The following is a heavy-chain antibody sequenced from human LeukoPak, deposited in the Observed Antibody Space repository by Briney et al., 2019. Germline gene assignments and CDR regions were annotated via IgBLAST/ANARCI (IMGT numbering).Heavy chain of an antibody. D-gene: IGHD3-10*01. J-gene: IGHJ6*03. CDR2: IYPGDSDT. CDR3: ARHARGSGSYSYYYYYMDV. CDR1: GCSFTSYW. Sequence: GESLKISCKGSGCSFTSYWIGWVRQMPGKGLEWMGIIYPGDSDTRYSPSFQGQVTISADKSISTAYLQWSSLKASDTAMYYCARHARGSGSYSYYYYYMDVWGKGTTVTVSS. V-gene: IGHV5-51*01.